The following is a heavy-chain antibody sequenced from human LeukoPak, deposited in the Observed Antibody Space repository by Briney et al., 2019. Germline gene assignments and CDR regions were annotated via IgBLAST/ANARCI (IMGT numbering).Heavy chain of an antibody. CDR2: ISSSSSYI. D-gene: IGHD3/OR15-3a*01. J-gene: IGHJ3*02. CDR1: GFTFSSYS. V-gene: IGHV3-21*01. Sequence: GGSLRLSCAASGFTFSSYSMNWVRQAPGKGLEWVSSISSSSSYIYYADSVKGRFTISRDNAKNSLYLQMNNLRAEDTAVYYCARVHWTDGAFDIWGQGTMVTVSS. CDR3: ARVHWTDGAFDI.